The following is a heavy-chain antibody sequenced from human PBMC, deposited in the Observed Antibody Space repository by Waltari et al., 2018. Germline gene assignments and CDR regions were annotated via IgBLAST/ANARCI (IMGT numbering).Heavy chain of an antibody. CDR2: IWYDGSNK. J-gene: IGHJ4*02. CDR3: ARVVDYGFDY. V-gene: IGHV3-33*01. D-gene: IGHD4-17*01. Sequence: QVQLVESGGGVVQPGRSLRLSCAASGFPFSNFGMPWVGQAPGKGLEWVAVIWYDGSNKYYADSVKGRFTISRDNSKNTLYLQMNSLRAEDTAVYYCARVVDYGFDYWGQGTLVTVSS. CDR1: GFPFSNFG.